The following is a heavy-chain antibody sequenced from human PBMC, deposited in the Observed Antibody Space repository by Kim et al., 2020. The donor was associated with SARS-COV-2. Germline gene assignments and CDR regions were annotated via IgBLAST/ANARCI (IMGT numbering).Heavy chain of an antibody. V-gene: IGHV4-39*01. CDR2: IYYSGST. CDR3: ARPYHYGSGVKGYFDY. D-gene: IGHD3-10*01. Sequence: SETLSLTCTVSGGSISSSSYYWGWIRQPPGKGLEWIGSIYYSGSTYYNPSLKSRVTISVDTSKNQFSLKLSSVTAADTAVYYCARPYHYGSGVKGYFDYWGQGTLVTVSS. J-gene: IGHJ4*02. CDR1: GGSISSSSYY.